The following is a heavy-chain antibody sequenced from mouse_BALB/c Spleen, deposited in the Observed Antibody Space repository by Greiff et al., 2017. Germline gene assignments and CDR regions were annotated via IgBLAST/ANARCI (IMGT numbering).Heavy chain of an antibody. J-gene: IGHJ3*01. V-gene: IGHV2-6-4*01. CDR3: ARNLGYDGNLKRFAY. CDR1: GFSLPRYS. CDR2: IWGGGST. Sequence: QVQLKESGPGLVAPSQSLSITCTVSGFSLPRYSVHWVRQPPGKGLEWLGIIWGGGSTDYNSALKSRLSISKDNSKSQVFLKMNSLQTDDTAMYYCARNLGYDGNLKRFAYWGQGTLVTVSA. D-gene: IGHD2-2*01.